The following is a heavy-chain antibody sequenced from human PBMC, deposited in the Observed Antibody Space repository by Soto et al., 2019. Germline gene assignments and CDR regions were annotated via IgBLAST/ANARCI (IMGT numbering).Heavy chain of an antibody. CDR2: VTNTGANT. CDR3: AKGVRPYCRGVYCYPFDY. V-gene: IGHV3-23*01. CDR1: GFTFSSYA. Sequence: EVQLLESGGGLVQPGGALRLSCAASGFTFSSYAMNWVRQAPGKGLEWVSSVTNTGANTYYADSVKGRFTISRDNSKSTLYMQLNSLRVAATAVYYCAKGVRPYCRGVYCYPFDYWGQGTLVSVSS. J-gene: IGHJ4*02. D-gene: IGHD2-15*01.